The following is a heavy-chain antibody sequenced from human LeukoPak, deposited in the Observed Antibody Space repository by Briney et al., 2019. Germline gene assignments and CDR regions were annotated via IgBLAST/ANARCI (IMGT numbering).Heavy chain of an antibody. Sequence: GGSLRLSCVGSGFIFSSYDMGWVRQAPGKGLEWVSSISRAGDRTYYEDSVKGRFTISRDNSRNTMYLQMNSLRAEDTAVYYCARDEPVGAKRGAFDIWGQGTMVTVSS. CDR1: GFIFSSYD. D-gene: IGHD1-26*01. V-gene: IGHV3-23*01. J-gene: IGHJ3*02. CDR3: ARDEPVGAKRGAFDI. CDR2: ISRAGDRT.